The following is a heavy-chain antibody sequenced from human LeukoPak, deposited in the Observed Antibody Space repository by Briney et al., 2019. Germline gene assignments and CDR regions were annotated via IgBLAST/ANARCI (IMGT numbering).Heavy chain of an antibody. D-gene: IGHD2-21*02. CDR1: GFSVSSYA. Sequence: GGSLRLSCAATGFSVSSYATTWVRQAPGKWLEWVSGIGAGGTDTYYADAVKGRFIISKDKSKNMLYLQMNSLRVEDTAVYHCAKDLTYGDGRWEFDLWGQGTLVTVSS. CDR3: AKDLTYGDGRWEFDL. CDR2: IGAGGTDT. J-gene: IGHJ5*02. V-gene: IGHV3-23*01.